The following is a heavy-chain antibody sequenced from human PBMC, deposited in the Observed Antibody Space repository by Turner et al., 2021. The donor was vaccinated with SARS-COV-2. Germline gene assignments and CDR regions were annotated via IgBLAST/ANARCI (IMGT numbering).Heavy chain of an antibody. CDR3: ARAHYPGSLFRFDP. D-gene: IGHD2-21*01. CDR2: IHYSGST. J-gene: IGHJ5*02. V-gene: IGHV4-59*01. CDR1: GGFISGDY. Sequence: QVQLQESGPGLVKPSETLSLICSVSGGFISGDYWSWIRQPPGKGLEWIGNIHYSGSTTYNPSLKSRVTVSVDPSKNQFSLKLSSVTAADTAVYYCARAHYPGSLFRFDPWGQGTLVTVSS.